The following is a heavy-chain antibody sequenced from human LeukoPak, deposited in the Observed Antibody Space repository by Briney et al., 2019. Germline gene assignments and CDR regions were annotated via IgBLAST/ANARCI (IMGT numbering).Heavy chain of an antibody. CDR1: GFTVSDNY. D-gene: IGHD2-2*01. CDR3: VSFYETY. J-gene: IGHJ4*02. CDR2: IYSAGAT. Sequence: GGSLRLSCAASGFTVSDNYMTWVRQAPGKGLEWVSSIYSAGATHYAESVKGRFTISRDNSKNTLYLQMNSLRAEDMAVYYCVSFYETYWGRGTLVTVSS. V-gene: IGHV3-53*01.